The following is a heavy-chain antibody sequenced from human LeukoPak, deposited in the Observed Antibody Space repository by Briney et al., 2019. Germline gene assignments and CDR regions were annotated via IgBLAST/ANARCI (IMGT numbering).Heavy chain of an antibody. CDR2: IYPGDSTT. V-gene: IGHV5-51*01. Sequence: GESLKISCQASGYTFTTSWIGWVRQMPGKGLEWMGIIYPGDSTTRYIPSFEGQVTISADKSISTAYLQWSSLKASDTAMYYCARQRGDGIVSTINAEADFWGQGTLVTVSS. CDR1: GYTFTTSW. D-gene: IGHD5/OR15-5a*01. J-gene: IGHJ4*02. CDR3: ARQRGDGIVSTINAEADF.